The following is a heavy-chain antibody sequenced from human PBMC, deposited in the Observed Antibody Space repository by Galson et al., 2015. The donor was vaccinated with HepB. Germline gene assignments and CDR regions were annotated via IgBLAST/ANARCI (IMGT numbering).Heavy chain of an antibody. CDR3: VKDSGSRGGAYDI. V-gene: IGHV3-23*01. D-gene: IGHD1-26*01. J-gene: IGHJ3*02. CDR1: GFAFRQYI. CDR2: ISAGGSST. Sequence: SLRLSCAASGFAFRQYIMSWVRQAPGKGLEWVSGISAGGSSTYYADSVKGRFAISRDDSTNTLYLQVNSLRAEATAVYYCVKDSGSRGGAYDIWGQGTMVTVSS.